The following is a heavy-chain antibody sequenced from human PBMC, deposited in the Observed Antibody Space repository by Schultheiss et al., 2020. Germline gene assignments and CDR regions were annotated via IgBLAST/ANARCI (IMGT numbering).Heavy chain of an antibody. Sequence: SQTLSLTCTVSGGSISSGSYYWSWIRQPPGKGLEWIGYIYYSGSTYYNPSLKSRVTISVDTSKNQFSLKLSSVTAADTAVYYCARHGGQWEPLYWFDPWGQGTLVTVSS. J-gene: IGHJ5*02. CDR1: GGSISSGSYY. V-gene: IGHV4-61*01. D-gene: IGHD1-26*01. CDR3: ARHGGQWEPLYWFDP. CDR2: IYYSGST.